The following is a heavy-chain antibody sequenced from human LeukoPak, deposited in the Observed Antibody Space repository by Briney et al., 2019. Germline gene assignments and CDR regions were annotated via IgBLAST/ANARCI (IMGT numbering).Heavy chain of an antibody. V-gene: IGHV4-59*01. D-gene: IGHD1-1*01. CDR1: GGSISSYY. Sequence: SETLSLTCTVSGGSISSYYWSWIRQPPGKGLEWFGYIYDSGTTNYNPSLKSRVTISVDTSKNQFSLKLSSVTAADTAVYFCARVSWFPGTSYYYMDVWGKGTTVTVSS. CDR2: IYDSGTT. J-gene: IGHJ6*03. CDR3: ARVSWFPGTSYYYMDV.